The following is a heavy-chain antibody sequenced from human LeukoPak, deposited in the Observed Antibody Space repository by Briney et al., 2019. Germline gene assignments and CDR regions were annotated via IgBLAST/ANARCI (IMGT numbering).Heavy chain of an antibody. CDR3: ARGPDAFDI. Sequence: GGSLRLSCAASGFTFSYYAMNWVRQAPGKGLEWVAVISYDGSNKYYADSVKGRFTISRDNSKNTLYLQMNSLRAEDTAVYYCARGPDAFDIWGQGTMVTVSS. J-gene: IGHJ3*02. CDR1: GFTFSYYA. V-gene: IGHV3-30*04. CDR2: ISYDGSNK.